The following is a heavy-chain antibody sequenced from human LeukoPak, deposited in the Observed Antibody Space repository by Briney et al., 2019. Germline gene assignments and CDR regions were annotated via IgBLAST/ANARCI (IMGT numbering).Heavy chain of an antibody. CDR1: GGSISSSSYY. CDR2: IYYSGST. J-gene: IGHJ6*03. CDR3: ARETSSWYDFVYYYYYYMDV. D-gene: IGHD6-13*01. Sequence: SETLSLTCTVSGGSISSSSYYWGWIRQPPGKGLEWIGSIYYSGSTYYNPSLKSRVTISVDTSKNQFSLKLSSVTAADTAVYYCARETSSWYDFVYYYYYYMDVWGKGTTVTVSS. V-gene: IGHV4-39*07.